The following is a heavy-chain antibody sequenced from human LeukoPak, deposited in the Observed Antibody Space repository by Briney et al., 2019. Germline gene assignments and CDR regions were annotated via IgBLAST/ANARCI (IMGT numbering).Heavy chain of an antibody. D-gene: IGHD3-16*01. Sequence: GGSLRLSCAASGFTFSSYAMHWVRQAPGKGLEWVAVISYDGSNKYYADSVKGRFTISRDNSKNTLYLQMNSLRAEDTAVYYCASDVWYWGQGTLVTVSS. J-gene: IGHJ4*02. CDR1: GFTFSSYA. V-gene: IGHV3-30-3*01. CDR2: ISYDGSNK. CDR3: ASDVWY.